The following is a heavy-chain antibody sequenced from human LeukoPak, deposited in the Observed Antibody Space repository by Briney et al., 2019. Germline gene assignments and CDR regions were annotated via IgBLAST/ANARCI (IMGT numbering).Heavy chain of an antibody. V-gene: IGHV4-39*07. J-gene: IGHJ3*02. CDR1: GGSISSSSYY. CDR3: ARARSPVYYDSSGYYRFDAFDI. Sequence: PSETLSLTCTVSGGSISSSSYYWGWIRQPPGKGLEWIGSIYYSGSTYYNPSLKSRVTISVDTSKNQFSLKLSSVTAADTAVYYCARARSPVYYDSSGYYRFDAFDIWGQGTMVTVSS. CDR2: IYYSGST. D-gene: IGHD3-22*01.